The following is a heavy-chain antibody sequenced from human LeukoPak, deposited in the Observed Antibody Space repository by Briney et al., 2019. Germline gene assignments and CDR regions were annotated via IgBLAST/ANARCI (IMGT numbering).Heavy chain of an antibody. V-gene: IGHV4-61*08. Sequence: PSETLSLTCTVSGGSISSGGYYWSWIRQPPGKGLEWIGYIYYSGSTNYNPSLKSRVTISVDTSKNQFSLKLSSVTAADTAVYYCARDGQWYFDLWGRGTLVTVSS. CDR2: IYYSGST. CDR1: GGSISSGGYY. J-gene: IGHJ2*01. CDR3: ARDGQWYFDL.